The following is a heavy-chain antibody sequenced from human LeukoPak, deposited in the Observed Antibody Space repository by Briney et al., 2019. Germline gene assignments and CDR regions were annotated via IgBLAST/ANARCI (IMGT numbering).Heavy chain of an antibody. V-gene: IGHV4-59*01. D-gene: IGHD2-15*01. J-gene: IGHJ4*02. CDR3: ASALQGGFDY. Sequence: PSETLSLTCSVSGGSISSYYWTWVRQPPGKGLEWIGYIYYSGSTNYNPSLKSRVTMSIDTSKNQFSLQLSSVTAADTAVYYCASALQGGFDYWGQGTLVTASS. CDR2: IYYSGST. CDR1: GGSISSYY.